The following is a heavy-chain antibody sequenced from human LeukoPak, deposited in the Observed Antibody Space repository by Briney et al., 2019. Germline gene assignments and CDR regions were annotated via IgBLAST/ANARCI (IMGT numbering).Heavy chain of an antibody. Sequence: GGSLRLSCAASGLTFNRYAMHWVRQAPGKGLEWVAVISYDGSNKYYAGSVKGRFTISRDNSKNTLYLQMNSLRVEDTAVYFCARGGTEIYYYHYGMDVWGRGTTVTVSS. CDR3: ARGGTEIYYYHYGMDV. CDR1: GLTFNRYA. CDR2: ISYDGSNK. J-gene: IGHJ6*02. V-gene: IGHV3-30*04. D-gene: IGHD5-12*01.